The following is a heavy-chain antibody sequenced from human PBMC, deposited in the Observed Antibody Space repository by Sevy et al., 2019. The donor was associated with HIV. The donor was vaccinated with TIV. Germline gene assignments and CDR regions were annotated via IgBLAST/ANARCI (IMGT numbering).Heavy chain of an antibody. Sequence: GGSLRLSCVASAFTFSTYGMHWVRQAPGKGLEWVSLISFDGSHKYYADSVKGRCTVSRDNSKNTLNLQMNSLRAEDTAVYYCARDLRPHLLYSDFWSGYSRMDVWGQGTTVTVSS. D-gene: IGHD3-3*01. CDR3: ARDLRPHLLYSDFWSGYSRMDV. CDR1: AFTFSTYG. CDR2: ISFDGSHK. J-gene: IGHJ6*02. V-gene: IGHV3-30*03.